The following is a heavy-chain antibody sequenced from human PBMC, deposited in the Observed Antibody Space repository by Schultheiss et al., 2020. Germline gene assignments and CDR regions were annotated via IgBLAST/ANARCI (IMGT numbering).Heavy chain of an antibody. CDR2: IIPIFGTA. Sequence: SVKVSCKASGGTFSSYAISWVRQAPGQGLEWMGGIIPIFGTANYAQKFQGRVTITSDRSVSTAYMELSSLRSEDTAVYYCATVSGTPLYFDYWGQGTLVTVSS. CDR1: GGTFSSYA. CDR3: ATVSGTPLYFDY. V-gene: IGHV1-69*05. D-gene: IGHD3-3*01. J-gene: IGHJ4*02.